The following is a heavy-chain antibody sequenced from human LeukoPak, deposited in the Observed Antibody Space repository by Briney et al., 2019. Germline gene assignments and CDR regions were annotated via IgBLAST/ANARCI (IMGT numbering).Heavy chain of an antibody. CDR2: IRYDGSNK. J-gene: IGHJ4*02. D-gene: IGHD2-2*01. CDR1: GFTFSSYG. Sequence: GGSLRLSCAASGFTFSSYGMHWVRQAPGKGLEWVAFIRYDGSNKYYADSVKGRFTISRDNSKNTLYLQMNSLRAEDTAVYYCARDRESYYCTSTSCYLDYWGQGTLVTVSS. CDR3: ARDRESYYCTSTSCYLDY. V-gene: IGHV3-30*02.